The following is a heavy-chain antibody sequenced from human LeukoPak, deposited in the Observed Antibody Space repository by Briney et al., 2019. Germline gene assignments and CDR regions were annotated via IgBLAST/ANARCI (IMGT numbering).Heavy chain of an antibody. D-gene: IGHD1-26*01. CDR3: AQGGSPGALDY. V-gene: IGHV4-39*07. CDR2: IYYSGST. CDR1: GGSISSSSYY. Sequence: SETLSLTCTVSGGSISSSSYYWGWIRQPPGKGLEWIGSIYYSGSTYYNPSLKSRVTISVDTSKNQFSLKLSSVTAADTAVYYCAQGGSPGALDYWGQGTLVTVSS. J-gene: IGHJ4*02.